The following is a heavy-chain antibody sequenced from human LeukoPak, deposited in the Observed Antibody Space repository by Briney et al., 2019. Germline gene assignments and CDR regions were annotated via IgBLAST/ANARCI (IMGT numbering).Heavy chain of an antibody. J-gene: IGHJ4*02. D-gene: IGHD3-22*01. CDR2: ISGSGGST. Sequence: GGSLRLSCAASGFTFSSYAMSWVRQAPGKGLEWVSAISGSGGSTYYADSVKGRFTISRDNSKNTLYLQMNSLRAEDTAVYYCAKVIDDSSGYYYVGSLLFDYWGQGTLVTVSS. CDR1: GFTFSSYA. CDR3: AKVIDDSSGYYYVGSLLFDY. V-gene: IGHV3-23*01.